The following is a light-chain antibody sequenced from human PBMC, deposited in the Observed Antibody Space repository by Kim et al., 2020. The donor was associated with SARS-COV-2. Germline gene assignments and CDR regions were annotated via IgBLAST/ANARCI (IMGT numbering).Light chain of an antibody. CDR3: QQFYMWPLT. J-gene: IGKJ4*01. CDR1: QTIGSN. CDR2: RAS. Sequence: SVSPGDRVTLACRASQTIGSNLAWYRQKPGQPPMLLIPRASTRATGIPATFSGSGSGTDFTLTISSVQSEDSAVYYCQQFYMWPLTFGGGTKVEI. V-gene: IGKV3-15*01.